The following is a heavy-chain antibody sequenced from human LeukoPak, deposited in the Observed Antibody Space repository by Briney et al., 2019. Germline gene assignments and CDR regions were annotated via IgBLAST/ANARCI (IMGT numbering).Heavy chain of an antibody. Sequence: SETLSLTCTVSGGSISSSSYYWGWIRQPPGKGLEWIGSIYYSRSTYYNPSLKSRVTISVDTSKNQFSLKLSSVTAADTAVYYCARQGSSSEGFDYWGQGTLVTVSS. CDR3: ARQGSSSEGFDY. J-gene: IGHJ4*02. V-gene: IGHV4-39*01. CDR2: IYYSRST. D-gene: IGHD6-6*01. CDR1: GGSISSSSYY.